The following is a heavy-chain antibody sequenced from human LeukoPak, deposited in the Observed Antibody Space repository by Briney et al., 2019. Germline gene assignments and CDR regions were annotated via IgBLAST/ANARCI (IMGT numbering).Heavy chain of an antibody. V-gene: IGHV3-23*01. D-gene: IGHD3-22*01. CDR1: GFTFSSYA. Sequence: PGGSLRLSCAASGFTFSSYAMSWVRQAPGKGLEWGSAISGSGGSAYYADSVKGRFTISRDNSKNTLYLQMNSLRAEDTAVYYCASAPDYYDSSGYYSPYWGQGTLVTVSS. CDR3: ASAPDYYDSSGYYSPY. J-gene: IGHJ4*02. CDR2: ISGSGGSA.